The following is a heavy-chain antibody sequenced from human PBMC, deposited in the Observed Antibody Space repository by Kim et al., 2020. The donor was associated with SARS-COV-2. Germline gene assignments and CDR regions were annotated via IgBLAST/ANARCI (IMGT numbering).Heavy chain of an antibody. CDR1: GVIVSTNY. CDR3: TRAAPGGFDP. CDR2: IYSGGST. Sequence: GGSLRLSCAVSGVIVSTNYMTWVRQAPGKGLEWVSVIYSGGSTYYADSVKGRFTISRDNSKNTLYLQMNSLRAEDTAVYYCTRAAPGGFDPWGQGTLVTV. J-gene: IGHJ5*02. V-gene: IGHV3-53*01.